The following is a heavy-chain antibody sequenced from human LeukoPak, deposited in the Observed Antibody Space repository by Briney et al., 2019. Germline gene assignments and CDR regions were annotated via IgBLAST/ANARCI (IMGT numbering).Heavy chain of an antibody. CDR2: IYYSGTT. CDR1: GGSISSYY. J-gene: IGHJ4*02. V-gene: IGHV4-59*08. Sequence: KPSETLSLTCTVSGGSISSYYWSWIRQPPGKALEWFGYIYYSGTTNYNPSLKSRVTMSLDTSKNQLSLKLRSVTAADTAVYYCARLHETGSLFDYWGQGTLVTVSS. CDR3: ARLHETGSLFDY. D-gene: IGHD3-9*01.